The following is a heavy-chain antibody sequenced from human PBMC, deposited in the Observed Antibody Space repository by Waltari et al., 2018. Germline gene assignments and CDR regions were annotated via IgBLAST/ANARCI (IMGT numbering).Heavy chain of an antibody. D-gene: IGHD6-6*01. CDR3: ARSDSSTYYYYYYGMDV. Sequence: QVQLVHSGAEVKQPGSLVKVSCKASGGTFRSYTTSWLRQAHVQGLEWMGRIIPILGIANYAQKFQGRVTITADKSTSTAYMELSSLRSEDTAVYYCARSDSSTYYYYYYGMDVWGQGTTVTVSS. CDR1: GGTFRSYT. J-gene: IGHJ6*02. CDR2: IIPILGIA. V-gene: IGHV1-69*02.